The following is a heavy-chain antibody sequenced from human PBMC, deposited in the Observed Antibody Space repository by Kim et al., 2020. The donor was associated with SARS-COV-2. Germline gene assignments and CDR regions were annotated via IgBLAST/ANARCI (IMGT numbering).Heavy chain of an antibody. Sequence: GGSLRLSCAASGFTFSSYAMSWVRQAPGKGLEWVSAISGSGGSTYYADSVKGRFTISRDNSKNTLYLQMNSLRAEDTAVYYCAKGGRITMIVVVIPADYWGQGTLVTVSS. J-gene: IGHJ4*02. V-gene: IGHV3-23*01. D-gene: IGHD3-22*01. CDR2: ISGSGGST. CDR1: GFTFSSYA. CDR3: AKGGRITMIVVVIPADY.